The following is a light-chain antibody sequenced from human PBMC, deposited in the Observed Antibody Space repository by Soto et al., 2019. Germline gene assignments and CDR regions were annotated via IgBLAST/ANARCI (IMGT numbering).Light chain of an antibody. CDR1: SSNIGAGYD. CDR3: QSYDSSLSGWV. J-gene: IGLJ3*02. CDR2: GNS. V-gene: IGLV1-40*01. Sequence: QSVLTQPSSVSGDPGQRVTISCTGISSNIGAGYDVHWYQQLPGTAPKLLIYGNSNRPSGVPDRFSGSKSGTSASLAITGLQAEDEADYYCQSYDSSLSGWVFGGGTKLTVL.